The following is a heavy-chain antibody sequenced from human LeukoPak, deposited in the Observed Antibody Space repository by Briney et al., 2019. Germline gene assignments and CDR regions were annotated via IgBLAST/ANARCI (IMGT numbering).Heavy chain of an antibody. CDR2: ISYDGSNK. Sequence: TGGSLRLSCAASGFTFSSYGMHWVRQAPGKGLEWVAVISYDGSNKYYADSVKGRFTISRDNSKNTLYLQMNSLRAEDTAVYYCAKELVGVTYDDYFDYWGQGTLVTVSS. CDR3: AKELVGVTYDDYFDY. J-gene: IGHJ4*02. V-gene: IGHV3-30*18. CDR1: GFTFSSYG. D-gene: IGHD1-26*01.